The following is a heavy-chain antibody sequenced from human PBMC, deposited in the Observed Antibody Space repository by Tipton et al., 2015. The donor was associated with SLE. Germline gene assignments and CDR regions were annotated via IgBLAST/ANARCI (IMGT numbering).Heavy chain of an antibody. CDR2: INHSGST. D-gene: IGHD5-12*01. V-gene: IGHV4-34*01. CDR1: GGSISSHY. Sequence: LRLSCTVSGGSISSHYWSWIRQPPGKGLEWIGEINHSGSTNYNPSLKSRVTISVDTSKNQFSLKLSSVTAADTAVYYCASAGYSGYFDYWGQGTLVTVSS. J-gene: IGHJ4*02. CDR3: ASAGYSGYFDY.